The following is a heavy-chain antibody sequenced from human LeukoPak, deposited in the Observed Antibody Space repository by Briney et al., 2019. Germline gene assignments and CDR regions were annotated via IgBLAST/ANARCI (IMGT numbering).Heavy chain of an antibody. CDR2: INPGGTEK. V-gene: IGHV3-7*01. CDR3: ANFHCSSTSCHLSGYFQH. CDR1: GFTFSNNW. Sequence: GGSLRLSCAASGFTFSNNWMNWVRQAPGKGLEWVGNINPGGTEKYYVDSVTGRFTISRDNAKNSLYLQMNSLRVEDTAVYYCANFHCSSTSCHLSGYFQHWGQGTLVTVSS. D-gene: IGHD2-2*01. J-gene: IGHJ1*01.